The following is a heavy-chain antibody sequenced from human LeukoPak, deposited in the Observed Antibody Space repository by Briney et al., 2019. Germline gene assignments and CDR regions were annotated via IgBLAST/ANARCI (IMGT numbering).Heavy chain of an antibody. V-gene: IGHV4-4*07. CDR2: IYTSGST. J-gene: IGHJ6*02. Sequence: SETLSLTCTVSGGSLSSYYWSWIRQPAGKGLEWIGRIYTSGSTNYNPSLKSRVTMSVDTSKNQFSLKLSSVTAADTAVYYCARVLLWFGELSPYYGMDVWGQGTTVTVSS. CDR1: GGSLSSYY. D-gene: IGHD3-10*01. CDR3: ARVLLWFGELSPYYGMDV.